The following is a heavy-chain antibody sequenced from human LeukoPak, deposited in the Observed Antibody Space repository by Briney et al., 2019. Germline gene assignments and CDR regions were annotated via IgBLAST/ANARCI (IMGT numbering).Heavy chain of an antibody. Sequence: SQTLSLTCTVSGGSISSGGYYWSWIRQHPGKGLEWIGYIYYSGSTYYNPSLKGRVTISVDTSKNQFSLKLSSVTAADTAVYYCARVPGNYDFWSGPRAYFDYWGQGTLVTVSS. CDR2: IYYSGST. D-gene: IGHD3-3*01. CDR3: ARVPGNYDFWSGPRAYFDY. J-gene: IGHJ4*02. V-gene: IGHV4-31*03. CDR1: GGSISSGGYY.